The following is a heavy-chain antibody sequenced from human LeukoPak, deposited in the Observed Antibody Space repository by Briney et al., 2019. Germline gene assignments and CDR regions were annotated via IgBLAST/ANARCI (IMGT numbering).Heavy chain of an antibody. CDR1: GFTFTNTW. J-gene: IGHJ3*02. V-gene: IGHV3-15*01. CDR2: VKSKADDGTT. Sequence: GGSLTLSCEASGFTFTNTWMSWFRQAPAKGLEWVGRVKSKADDGTTDYAAPVQGRFTISRDDSKNTLSLQMNSLKTEDTAVYYCATEGGSGSYYGDDAFDMWGQGTMVTVSS. D-gene: IGHD3-10*01. CDR3: ATEGGSGSYYGDDAFDM.